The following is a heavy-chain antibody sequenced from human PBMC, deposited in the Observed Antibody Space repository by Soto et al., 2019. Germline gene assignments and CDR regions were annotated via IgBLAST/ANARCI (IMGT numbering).Heavy chain of an antibody. J-gene: IGHJ5*02. V-gene: IGHV3-48*03. CDR1: GFNFSGYE. D-gene: IGHD3-22*01. CDR2: ISSSGNTI. CDR3: ARGVYDSNGYSYP. Sequence: GGSLRLSCAASGFNFSGYEMNWVRQAPGKGLEWISYISSSGNTIYYADSVKGRFTISRDNAKNSLYLQMNSLRDEDTAVYYCARGVYDSNGYSYPWGQGTLVTVSS.